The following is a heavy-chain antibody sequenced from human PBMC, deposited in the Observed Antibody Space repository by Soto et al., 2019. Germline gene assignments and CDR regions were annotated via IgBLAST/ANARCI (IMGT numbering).Heavy chain of an antibody. J-gene: IGHJ4*02. Sequence: QITLKESGPTLVKPTQTLTLTCTFSGFSLSTSGVGVGWIRQPPGKALEWLALIYWDDDKRYSPSLKSRLTITKDPSKNQVVPKKANMDPVDTATYYWAHRRRYSRSSAGDFGYGGQGTLVTVSS. CDR3: AHRRRYSRSSAGDFGY. CDR2: IYWDDDK. D-gene: IGHD6-6*01. V-gene: IGHV2-5*02. CDR1: GFSLSTSGVG.